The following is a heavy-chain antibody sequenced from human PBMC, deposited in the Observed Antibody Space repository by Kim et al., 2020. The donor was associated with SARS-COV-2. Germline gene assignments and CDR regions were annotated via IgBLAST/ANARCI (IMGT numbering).Heavy chain of an antibody. CDR1: GFTFSSYA. Sequence: GGSLRLSCAASGFTFSSYAMHWVRQAPGKGLEWVAVISYDGSNKYYADSVKGRFTISRDNSKNTLYLQMNSLRAEDTAVYYCARVSGYFDWLLISLGGMDVWGQGTTVTVSS. V-gene: IGHV3-30*04. J-gene: IGHJ6*02. CDR3: ARVSGYFDWLLISLGGMDV. CDR2: ISYDGSNK. D-gene: IGHD3-9*01.